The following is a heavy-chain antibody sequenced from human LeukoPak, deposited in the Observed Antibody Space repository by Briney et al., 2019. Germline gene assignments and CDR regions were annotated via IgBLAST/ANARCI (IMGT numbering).Heavy chain of an antibody. CDR1: GYTFTSYA. CDR2: IIPIFGTA. Sequence: SVKVSCKASGYTFTSYAISWVRQAPGQGLEWMGGIIPIFGTANYAQKFQGRVTITADKSTSTAYMELSSLRSEDTAVYYCARVGLRYFDWSSYYFDYWGQGTLVTVSS. J-gene: IGHJ4*02. D-gene: IGHD3-9*01. V-gene: IGHV1-69*06. CDR3: ARVGLRYFDWSSYYFDY.